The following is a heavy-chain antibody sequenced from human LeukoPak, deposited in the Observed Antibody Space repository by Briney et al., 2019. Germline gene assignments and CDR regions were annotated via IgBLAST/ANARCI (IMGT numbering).Heavy chain of an antibody. CDR2: ISYDGSNK. V-gene: IGHV3-30-3*01. D-gene: IGHD3-10*01. Sequence: GGSLRLSCAASGFTFSNYTMNWVRQAPGKGLEWVEVISYDGSNKYYADSVRGRFSISRDNSKNTLYLQMNSLRAEDTAVYYCARDGGCYYFDYWGQGTLVTVSS. CDR3: ARDGGCYYFDY. J-gene: IGHJ4*02. CDR1: GFTFSNYT.